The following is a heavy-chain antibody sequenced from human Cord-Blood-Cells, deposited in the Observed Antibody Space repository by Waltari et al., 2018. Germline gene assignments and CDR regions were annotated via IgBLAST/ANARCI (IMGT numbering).Heavy chain of an antibody. CDR1: GYTFPGYY. Sequence: QVQLVQSGAAVKKPGASVKVSCKASGYTFPGYYMHWVRQAPGQGLEWMGWINPNSGGTNYAQKFQGWVTMTRDTSISTAYMELSRLRSDDTAVYYCARAGSYNWNFDFDYWGQGTLVTVSS. CDR2: INPNSGGT. J-gene: IGHJ4*02. V-gene: IGHV1-2*04. CDR3: ARAGSYNWNFDFDY. D-gene: IGHD1-7*01.